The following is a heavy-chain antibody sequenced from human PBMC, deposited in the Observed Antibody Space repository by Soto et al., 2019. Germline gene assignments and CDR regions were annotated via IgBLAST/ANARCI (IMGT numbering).Heavy chain of an antibody. V-gene: IGHV1-69*13. CDR3: ARGSCSSTSCYKEYYFDL. Sequence: SVKVSCKASGGTFSGYAISWVRQAPGQGLEWMGEIIPMFGTSNYAQKFQGRVTITADESTGTAYMELSSLRSEDTAVYYCARGSCSSTSCYKEYYFDLWGQGTLVTVSS. D-gene: IGHD2-2*02. CDR2: IIPMFGTS. J-gene: IGHJ4*02. CDR1: GGTFSGYA.